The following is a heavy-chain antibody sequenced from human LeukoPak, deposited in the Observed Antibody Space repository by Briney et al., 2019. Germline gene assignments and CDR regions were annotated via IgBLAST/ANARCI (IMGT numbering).Heavy chain of an antibody. J-gene: IGHJ4*02. D-gene: IGHD2-8*02. CDR2: ISSSGGST. CDR3: ARDQLYCTGGTCYFDY. CDR1: GFIFSNYG. Sequence: GGSLRLSCAASGFIFSNYGMSWVRQAPGKGLEWVSTISSSGGSTYCADSVKGRFTISRDNSKNTLYLQMNSLRAEDTAVYYCARDQLYCTGGTCYFDYWGQGTLVTVSS. V-gene: IGHV3-23*01.